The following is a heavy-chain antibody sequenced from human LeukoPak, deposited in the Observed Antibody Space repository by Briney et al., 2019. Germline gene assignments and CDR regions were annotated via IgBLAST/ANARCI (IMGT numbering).Heavy chain of an antibody. J-gene: IGHJ4*02. CDR1: GFTFSSYG. D-gene: IGHD2-21*01. Sequence: GGSLRLSCAASGFTFSSYGMHWVRQAPGKGLEWVAVISYDGSNKYYADSVKGRFTISRDNSKNTLYLQMNSLRAEDTAVYYCAKVHGYFNHFDYWGQGTLVTVSS. V-gene: IGHV3-30*18. CDR2: ISYDGSNK. CDR3: AKVHGYFNHFDY.